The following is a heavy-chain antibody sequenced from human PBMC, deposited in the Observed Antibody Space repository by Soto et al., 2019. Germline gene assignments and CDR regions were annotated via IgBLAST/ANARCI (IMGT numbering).Heavy chain of an antibody. V-gene: IGHV3-23*01. CDR2: ISGSGGST. Sequence: GGSLRLSCAASGFTFSSYGTRWVRQAPGKGLEGVAAISGSGGSTYYADSVKGRFTISRDNSKNTLYLQMNSLRAEDTAVYYCAKGPVCSGSSCYSSGAEVVYFQHWGQGTLVTVSS. CDR1: GFTFSSYG. D-gene: IGHD2-15*01. J-gene: IGHJ1*01. CDR3: AKGPVCSGSSCYSSGAEVVYFQH.